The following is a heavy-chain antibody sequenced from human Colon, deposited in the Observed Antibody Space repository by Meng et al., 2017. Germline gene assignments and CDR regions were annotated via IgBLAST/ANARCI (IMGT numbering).Heavy chain of an antibody. J-gene: IGHJ5*01. CDR1: GASINSTGFS. Sequence: QLQESGPGVVKPSQTLSLTCSVSGASINSTGFSWNWVRQPPGKGLEWIGYIYESGIAYYNPSLKSRVTISLDRSKNQFSLNMTSVTAADTAVYYCARKRRVGGTMWFDSWGQGTLVTVSS. D-gene: IGHD3-16*01. V-gene: IGHV4-30-2*01. CDR2: IYESGIA. CDR3: ARKRRVGGTMWFDS.